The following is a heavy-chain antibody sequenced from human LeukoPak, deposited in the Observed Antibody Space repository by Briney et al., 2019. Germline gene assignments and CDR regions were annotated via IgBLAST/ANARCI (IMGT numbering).Heavy chain of an antibody. CDR1: GFTFSTYV. Sequence: GGSLRLSCAASGFTFSTYVMSWVRQTPGKGLEWVSTISGSGGRSFYADSVKGRFTISRDNSKNTLYLQMNSLKAEDTAIYYCAKDSTDFDSSGQTYFDHWGQGTLVTVSS. D-gene: IGHD3-22*01. CDR3: AKDSTDFDSSGQTYFDH. V-gene: IGHV3-23*01. J-gene: IGHJ4*02. CDR2: ISGSGGRS.